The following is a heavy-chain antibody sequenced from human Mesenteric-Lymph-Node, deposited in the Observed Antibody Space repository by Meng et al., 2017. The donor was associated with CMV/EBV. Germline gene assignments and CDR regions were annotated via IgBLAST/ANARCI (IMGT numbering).Heavy chain of an antibody. CDR1: GFTFRDYG. J-gene: IGHJ4*02. V-gene: IGHV3-23*01. Sequence: GGSLRLSCAASGFTFRDYGMTWVRQAPGKGLEWVSGISDFGGSTYYADSVKGRFTTSRDNSKNTMFLQMNSLRAEDTAVYYCVKDASSWDCGPDCYSDYWGQGTLVTVSS. D-gene: IGHD2-21*01. CDR2: ISDFGGST. CDR3: VKDASSWDCGPDCYSDY.